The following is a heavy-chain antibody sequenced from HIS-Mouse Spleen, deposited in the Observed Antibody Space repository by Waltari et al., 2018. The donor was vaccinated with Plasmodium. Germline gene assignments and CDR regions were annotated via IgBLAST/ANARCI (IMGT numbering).Heavy chain of an antibody. J-gene: IGHJ4*02. V-gene: IGHV4-39*07. D-gene: IGHD1-7*01. CDR3: ARDRITGTSYFDY. Sequence: QLQLQESGPGLVKPSETLSLTCTVSGGSISSSSYYWGWIRQPPGKGLEWIGSIYYSGSTYDNPSPKSRVTISVDTSKNQFSLKLSSVTAADTAVYYCARDRITGTSYFDYWGQGTLVTVSS. CDR2: IYYSGST. CDR1: GGSISSSSYY.